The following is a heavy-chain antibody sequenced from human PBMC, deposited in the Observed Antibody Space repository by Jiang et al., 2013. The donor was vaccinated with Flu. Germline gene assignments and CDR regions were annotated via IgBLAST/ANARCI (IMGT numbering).Heavy chain of an antibody. Sequence: TLTLTCSFSGFSLSTYGMCVSWIRQPPGKALEWLALTDWDDDKFYITSLETRLTISKDTSKNQVVLTMTNMDPVDTATYYCARIQRDGYNTFFDYWGQGILVTVSS. CDR1: GFSLSTYGMC. J-gene: IGHJ4*02. CDR3: ARIQRDGYNTFFDY. V-gene: IGHV2-70*01. D-gene: IGHD5-24*01. CDR2: TDWDDDK.